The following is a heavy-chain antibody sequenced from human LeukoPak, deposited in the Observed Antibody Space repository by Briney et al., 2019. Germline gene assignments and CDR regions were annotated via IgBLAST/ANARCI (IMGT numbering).Heavy chain of an antibody. J-gene: IGHJ6*02. D-gene: IGHD1-7*01. V-gene: IGHV4-39*07. CDR2: IHDSGST. Sequence: PSETLSLTCTVSGGSISSSSYYWGWIRQPPGKGLEWIGSIHDSGSTYYNPSLKSRVTIPVDTSKNQFSLKLSSVTAADTAVYYCARDRNYPAGYGMDVWGQGTTVTVSS. CDR3: ARDRNYPAGYGMDV. CDR1: GGSISSSSYY.